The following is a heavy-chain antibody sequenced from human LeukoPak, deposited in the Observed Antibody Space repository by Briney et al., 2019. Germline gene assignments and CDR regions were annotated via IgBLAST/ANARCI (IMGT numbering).Heavy chain of an antibody. D-gene: IGHD3-10*01. CDR1: GGSIGTYY. CDR2: IYYSGST. J-gene: IGHJ3*02. CDR3: ARRELLSTPDAFDI. V-gene: IGHV4-39*01. Sequence: SETLSLTCTVSGGSIGTYYWGWIRQPPGKGLEWIGSIYYSGSTYYNPSLKSRVTISVDTSKNQFSLKVSSVTAADTAVYYCARRELLSTPDAFDIWGQGTMVTVSS.